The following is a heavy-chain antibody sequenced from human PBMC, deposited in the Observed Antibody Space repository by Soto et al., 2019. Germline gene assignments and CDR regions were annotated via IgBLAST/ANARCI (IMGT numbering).Heavy chain of an antibody. CDR2: IIPIFGTA. J-gene: IGHJ3*02. Sequence: ASVKVSCKASGGSFSSYASSWVRQAPGQGLEWMGGIIPIFGTANYAQKFQGRVTITADESTSTAYMELSSLRSEDTAVYYCAGGGSYFHDAFDIWGQGTMVTVSS. D-gene: IGHD1-26*01. CDR3: AGGGSYFHDAFDI. V-gene: IGHV1-69*13. CDR1: GGSFSSYA.